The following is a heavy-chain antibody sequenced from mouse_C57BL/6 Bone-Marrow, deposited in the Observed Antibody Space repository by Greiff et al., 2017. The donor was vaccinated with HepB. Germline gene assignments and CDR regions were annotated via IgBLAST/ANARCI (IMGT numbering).Heavy chain of an antibody. CDR3: ALSPHYYGSSYVGYFDV. CDR2: IDPANGNT. V-gene: IGHV14-3*01. D-gene: IGHD1-1*01. J-gene: IGHJ1*03. Sequence: DVKLQESVAELVRPGASVKLSCTASGFNIKNTYMHWVKQRPEQGLEWIGRIDPANGNTKYAPKFQGKATITADTSSNTAYLQLSSLTSDDTAIYYCALSPHYYGSSYVGYFDVWGTGTTVTVSS. CDR1: GFNIKNTY.